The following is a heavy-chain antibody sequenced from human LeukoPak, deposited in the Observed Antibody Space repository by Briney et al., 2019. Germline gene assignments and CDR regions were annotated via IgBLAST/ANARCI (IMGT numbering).Heavy chain of an antibody. Sequence: PSETLSLTCAVYGGSFSGYYWSWIRQPPGKGLEWIGEINHSGSTNYNPSLKSRVTISVDTSKNQFSLKLSSVTAADTAVYYCARGRFYGDHYTDYWGQGTLVTVSS. CDR1: GGSFSGYY. V-gene: IGHV4-34*01. CDR3: ARGRFYGDHYTDY. CDR2: INHSGST. D-gene: IGHD4-17*01. J-gene: IGHJ4*02.